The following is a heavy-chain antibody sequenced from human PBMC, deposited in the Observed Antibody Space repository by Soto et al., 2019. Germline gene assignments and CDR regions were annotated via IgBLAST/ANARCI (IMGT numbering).Heavy chain of an antibody. CDR1: GGSFSGYY. CDR2: VHRTGST. D-gene: IGHD1-26*01. CDR3: ARWGPVVGSSPTKRCYYYYNMDV. J-gene: IGHJ6*02. V-gene: IGHV4-34*01. Sequence: QMHLQQWGAGLLKPSETLSLTCTIYGGSFSGYYWSWIRQPPGKGLEWIGEVHRTGSTNYNPSLTSRVTLSVDTSQNQFSRNLSSVTVAYTSVYYRARWGPVVGSSPTKRCYYYYNMDVWGQGTTVTVS.